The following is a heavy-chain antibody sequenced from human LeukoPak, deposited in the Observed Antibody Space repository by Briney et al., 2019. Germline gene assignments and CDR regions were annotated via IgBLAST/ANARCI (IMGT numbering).Heavy chain of an antibody. Sequence: ASVKVSCKASGYTFTGYYMHWVRQAPGQGLEWVGWINPNSGGTNYAQKFQGRVTMTRDTSISTAYMELSRLRSDDTAVYYCARGSIVVAYDAFDIWGQGTMVTVSS. CDR2: INPNSGGT. V-gene: IGHV1-2*02. J-gene: IGHJ3*02. CDR3: ARGSIVVAYDAFDI. D-gene: IGHD3-22*01. CDR1: GYTFTGYY.